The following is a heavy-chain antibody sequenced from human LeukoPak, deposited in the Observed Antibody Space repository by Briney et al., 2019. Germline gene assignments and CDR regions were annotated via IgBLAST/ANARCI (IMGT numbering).Heavy chain of an antibody. CDR2: ISVYNGNT. J-gene: IGHJ4*02. CDR3: ARDPYSGSPYYFDY. V-gene: IGHV1-18*01. Sequence: ASVKVSCKASGYTFTSYGISWVRQAPGQGLEWMGWISVYNGNTNYAQKLQGRVTMTTDTCTSTAYMELRSLRSDDTAVYYCARDPYSGSPYYFDYWGQGTLVTVSS. D-gene: IGHD1-26*01. CDR1: GYTFTSYG.